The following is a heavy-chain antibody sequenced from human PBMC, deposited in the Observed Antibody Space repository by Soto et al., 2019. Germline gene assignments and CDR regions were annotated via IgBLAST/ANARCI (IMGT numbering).Heavy chain of an antibody. CDR2: INHSGST. J-gene: IGHJ5*02. V-gene: IGHV4-34*01. CDR3: ARRTGYSSSWPRFDP. CDR1: GGSFSGYY. D-gene: IGHD6-13*01. Sequence: SETLSLTCAVYGGSFSGYYWSWIRQPPGKGLEWIGEINHSGSTNYNPSLKSRVTISVDTSKNQFSLKLSSVTAADTAVYYCARRTGYSSSWPRFDPWGQGTLVTV.